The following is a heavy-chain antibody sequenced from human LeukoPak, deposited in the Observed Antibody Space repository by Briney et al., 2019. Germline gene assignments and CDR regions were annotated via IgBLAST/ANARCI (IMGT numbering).Heavy chain of an antibody. CDR2: IYHSGST. J-gene: IGHJ4*02. Sequence: SETLSLTCTVSGGSISRGSYYWGWIRQPPGKGLEWIGSIYHSGSTYYNPSLKSRVTISVDTSKNQFSLKLSSVTAADTAVYYCARDGRLSFDYWGQGTLVTVSS. V-gene: IGHV4-39*07. CDR1: GGSISRGSYY. CDR3: ARDGRLSFDY. D-gene: IGHD2-15*01.